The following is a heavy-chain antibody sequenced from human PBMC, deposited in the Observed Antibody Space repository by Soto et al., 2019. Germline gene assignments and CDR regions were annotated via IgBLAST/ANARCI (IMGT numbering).Heavy chain of an antibody. D-gene: IGHD4-17*01. J-gene: IGHJ5*02. Sequence: QVQLVESGGGVVYPGRSLRLSCTASGFSFSSYGVHWVRQAPGKGLEWVAVISYHGVNKYYADSVNGRFTISRHNSKNMVFLQMNSLTVEDTAVYYCGKYSDYGDHRDWFDPWGQGTLVTVSS. V-gene: IGHV3-30*18. CDR1: GFSFSSYG. CDR3: GKYSDYGDHRDWFDP. CDR2: ISYHGVNK.